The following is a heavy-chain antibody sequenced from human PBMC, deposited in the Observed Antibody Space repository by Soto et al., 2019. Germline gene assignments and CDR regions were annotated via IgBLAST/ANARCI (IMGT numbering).Heavy chain of an antibody. V-gene: IGHV3-33*01. D-gene: IGHD3-22*01. CDR2: IWYDGSNK. CDR3: ARDTNYYDSSGYIG. CDR1: GFTFSSYG. Sequence: GGSLRLSCAASGFTFSSYGMHWVRQAPGKGLEWVAVIWYDGSNKYYADSVKGRFTISRDNSKNTLYLQMNSLRAEDTAVYYCARDTNYYDSSGYIGWGQGTLVTVS. J-gene: IGHJ4*02.